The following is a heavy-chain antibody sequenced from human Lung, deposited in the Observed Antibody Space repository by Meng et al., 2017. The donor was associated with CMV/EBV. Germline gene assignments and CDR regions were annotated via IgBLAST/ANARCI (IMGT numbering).Heavy chain of an antibody. CDR1: GGSISSSSYY. V-gene: IGHV4-39*01. D-gene: IGHD6-13*01. CDR3: ARQTDTEGIAAAPDV. CDR2: IYYSGST. Sequence: SETLSLTCTVSGGSISSSSYYWGWIRQPPGKGLEWIGSIYYSGSTYYNPSLKSRVTISVDTSKNQFSLKLSSVTAADTAVYYCARQTDTEGIAAAPDVWGKGPWAPFP. J-gene: IGHJ6*01.